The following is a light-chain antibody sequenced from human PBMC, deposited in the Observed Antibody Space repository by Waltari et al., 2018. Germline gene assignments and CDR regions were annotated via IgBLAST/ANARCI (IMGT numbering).Light chain of an antibody. Sequence: EIVMTQSPATLSVSPGGRAILSCRASQIVYGRLAWYQQRPGQAPRLLFYATSTRATGIPARFSGSGSATEFTLIISNLKSEDSAVYFCQQYSNWPRTFGQGTKVEIE. J-gene: IGKJ1*01. V-gene: IGKV3D-15*01. CDR3: QQYSNWPRT. CDR2: ATS. CDR1: QIVYGR.